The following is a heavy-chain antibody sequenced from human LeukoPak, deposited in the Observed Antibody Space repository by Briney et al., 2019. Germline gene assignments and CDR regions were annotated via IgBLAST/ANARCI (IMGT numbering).Heavy chain of an antibody. D-gene: IGHD3-22*01. CDR3: ATEKYYYDSGYYLDY. Sequence: GGSLRLSCAASGFTVSSNYMSWVRQAPGKGLEWVSVIYSGGSTYYADSVKGRFTISRDNSKNTLYLQMNSLRAEDTAVYYCATEKYYYDSGYYLDYWGQGTLVTVSS. CDR2: IYSGGST. CDR1: GFTVSSNY. V-gene: IGHV3-66*02. J-gene: IGHJ4*02.